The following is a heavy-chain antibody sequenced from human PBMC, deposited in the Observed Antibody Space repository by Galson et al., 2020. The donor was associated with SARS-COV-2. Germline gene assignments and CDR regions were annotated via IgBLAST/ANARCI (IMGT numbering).Heavy chain of an antibody. D-gene: IGHD6-6*01. CDR2: ISYDGSNK. Sequence: GESLKISCAASAFTFSSYPMHWVRQAPGKGLEWVALISYDGSNKYYADSVKGRFTISRDNSKNTLYLQMDSLRAEDTAVYYCARDKFKLLNYYYYGMDVWGQGTTVTVSS. CDR3: ARDKFKLLNYYYYGMDV. J-gene: IGHJ6*02. V-gene: IGHV3-30-3*01. CDR1: AFTFSSYP.